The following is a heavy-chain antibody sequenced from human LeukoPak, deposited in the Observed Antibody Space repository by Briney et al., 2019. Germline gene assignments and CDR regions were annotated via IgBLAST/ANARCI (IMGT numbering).Heavy chain of an antibody. CDR2: IGATGDT. J-gene: IGHJ4*02. Sequence: GGSLRLSCAASGFTFSDYDMHWVRQATGKGLEWVSGIGATGDTYHADSVEGRFTISRENAKNSLYLQMNSLRAGDTAVYYCARTSSGYLLDYWGQGTLVTVSS. CDR3: ARTSSGYLLDY. CDR1: GFTFSDYD. V-gene: IGHV3-13*01. D-gene: IGHD3-22*01.